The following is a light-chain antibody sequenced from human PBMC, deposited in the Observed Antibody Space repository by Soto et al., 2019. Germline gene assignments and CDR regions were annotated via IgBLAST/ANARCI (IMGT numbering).Light chain of an antibody. Sequence: IQMTQSPSSLSASVVDRVTITCQASQDISNYLNWYQQKPGKAPKLLIYKASTLKSGVPSRFSGSGSGTEFTLTISSLQPDDFATYYCQHYNSYSEAFGQGTKVDIK. V-gene: IGKV1-5*03. CDR1: QDISNY. CDR3: QHYNSYSEA. CDR2: KAS. J-gene: IGKJ1*01.